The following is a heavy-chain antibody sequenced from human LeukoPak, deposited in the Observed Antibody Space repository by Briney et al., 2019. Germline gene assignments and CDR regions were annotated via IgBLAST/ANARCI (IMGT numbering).Heavy chain of an antibody. J-gene: IGHJ4*02. D-gene: IGHD1-26*01. CDR3: ARVAVYSGSYYVAY. CDR2: IKQDGSEK. CDR1: GFTFSSYW. V-gene: IGHV3-7*01. Sequence: GGSLRLSCAASGFTFSSYWMSWVRQAPGKGLEWVANIKQDGSEKYYVDSVNGRFTISRDNAQNSLYLQMNSLRAEDTAVYYCARVAVYSGSYYVAYWGQGTLVTVSS.